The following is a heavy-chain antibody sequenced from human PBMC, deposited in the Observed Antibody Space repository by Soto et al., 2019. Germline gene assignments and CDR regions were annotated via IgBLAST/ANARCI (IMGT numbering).Heavy chain of an antibody. Sequence: GESLQISCRGSGYSFTSYWIGWVRQLPGKGLEWMGIIYPGDSDTRYSPSFQGQVTISADKPISTAYLQWSSLKASDTAMYYCARSPIQHRLGMDVWGQGTTVTVSS. J-gene: IGHJ6*02. D-gene: IGHD6-25*01. V-gene: IGHV5-51*04. CDR2: IYPGDSDT. CDR3: ARSPIQHRLGMDV. CDR1: GYSFTSYW.